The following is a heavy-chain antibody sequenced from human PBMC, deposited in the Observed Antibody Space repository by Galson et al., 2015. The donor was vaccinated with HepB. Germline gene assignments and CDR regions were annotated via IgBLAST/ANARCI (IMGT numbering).Heavy chain of an antibody. Sequence: CAISGDSVASSIGAWNRIRQSPSRGLEWLGRTFYRSRWYYEYAVSVKSRININPDTSKNQFSLQLNSVTPEDTAVYYCARGVTKFDCWGQGTLVTVSS. J-gene: IGHJ4*02. CDR2: TFYRSRWYY. V-gene: IGHV6-1*01. CDR1: GDSVASSIGA. D-gene: IGHD2-8*01. CDR3: ARGVTKFDC.